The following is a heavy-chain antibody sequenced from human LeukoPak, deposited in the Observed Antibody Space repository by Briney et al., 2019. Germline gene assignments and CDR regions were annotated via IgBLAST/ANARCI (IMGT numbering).Heavy chain of an antibody. D-gene: IGHD1-26*01. J-gene: IGHJ4*02. CDR3: ARDISGRELRYFDY. V-gene: IGHV4-59*12. CDR1: GGSISSYY. Sequence: SETLSLTCTVSGGSISSYYWSWIRQPPGKGLEWIGYIYYIVSTNYNPALKSRVTISVDTSKNQFSLKLRSVTAADTAVYYCARDISGRELRYFDYWGQGTLVTVSS. CDR2: IYYIVST.